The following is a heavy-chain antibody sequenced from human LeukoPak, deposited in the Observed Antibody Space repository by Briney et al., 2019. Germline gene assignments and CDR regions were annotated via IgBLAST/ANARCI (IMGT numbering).Heavy chain of an antibody. J-gene: IGHJ5*02. D-gene: IGHD2-15*01. V-gene: IGHV4-59*01. CDR1: GGSISSYY. Sequence: PSETLSLTCTVSGGSISSYYWSWIRQPPGKGLEWIGYIYYSGSTNYNPSLKSRVTISVDTSKNQFSLKLSSVTAADTAVYYCARAGYCSGGSCHGGWFDPWGQGTLVTVSS. CDR2: IYYSGST. CDR3: ARAGYCSGGSCHGGWFDP.